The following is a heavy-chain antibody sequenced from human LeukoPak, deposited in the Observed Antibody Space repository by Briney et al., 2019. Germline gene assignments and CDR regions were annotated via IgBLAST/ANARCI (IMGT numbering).Heavy chain of an antibody. D-gene: IGHD3-22*01. V-gene: IGHV4-61*02. CDR2: IYTSGST. J-gene: IGHJ4*02. CDR1: GGSISSGSYY. CDR3: ARVTTGGYYNC. Sequence: SGTLSLTCTVSGGSISSGSYYWSWIRQPAGKGLEWIGRIYTSGSTNYNPFLKSRVTISVDTSKNQFSLKLSSVTAADTAVYYCARVTTGGYYNCWGQGTLVTVSS.